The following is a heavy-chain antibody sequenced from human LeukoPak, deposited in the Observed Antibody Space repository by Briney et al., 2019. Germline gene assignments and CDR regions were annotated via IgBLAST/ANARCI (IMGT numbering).Heavy chain of an antibody. J-gene: IGHJ3*02. CDR1: EYTFTGYY. V-gene: IGHV1-18*04. CDR2: ISAYNGNT. CDR3: ARGLQESLAWLKALSAFDI. D-gene: IGHD5-24*01. Sequence: ASVKVSCKASEYTFTGYYMHWVRQAPGQGLEWMGWISAYNGNTNYAQKLQGRVTMSTDTSTSTGYMELRSLRSDDTAVYYCARGLQESLAWLKALSAFDIWGQGTMVTVSS.